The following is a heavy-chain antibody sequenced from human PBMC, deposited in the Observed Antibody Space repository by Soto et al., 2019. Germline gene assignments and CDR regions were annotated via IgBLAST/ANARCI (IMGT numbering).Heavy chain of an antibody. CDR1: GGTFSSYA. D-gene: IGHD6-13*01. CDR2: VIPIFGTA. J-gene: IGHJ6*02. CDR3: ARAQKAGPYYYYGMDV. V-gene: IGHV1-69*13. Sequence: SVKVSCKASGGTFSSYAISWVRQAPGQGLEWMGGVIPIFGTANYAQKFQGRVTITADESTSTAYMELSSLRSEDTAVYYCARAQKAGPYYYYGMDVWGQGTTVTVSS.